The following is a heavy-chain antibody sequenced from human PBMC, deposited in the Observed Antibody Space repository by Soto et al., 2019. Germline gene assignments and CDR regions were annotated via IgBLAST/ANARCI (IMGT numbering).Heavy chain of an antibody. J-gene: IGHJ3*02. CDR3: ARTLSIAARPHDDAFDI. D-gene: IGHD6-6*01. Sequence: ASVKVSCKASGYTFTSYAMHWVRQAPGQRLEWMGWINAGNGNTKYSQKFQGRVTMTRDTSTSTVYMELSSLRSEDTAVYYCARTLSIAARPHDDAFDIWGQGTMVTVSS. CDR2: INAGNGNT. CDR1: GYTFTSYA. V-gene: IGHV1-3*01.